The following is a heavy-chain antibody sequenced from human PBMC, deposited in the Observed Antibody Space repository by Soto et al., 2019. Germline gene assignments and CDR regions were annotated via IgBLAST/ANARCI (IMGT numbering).Heavy chain of an antibody. CDR1: GYIFTSYG. D-gene: IGHD3-10*01. CDR2: ISTHNGNT. V-gene: IGHV1-18*01. CDR3: ARENSYYGSGTYYFYGMDV. Sequence: QVQLVQSEAEVKKPGASVKVSCKTSGYIFTSYGISWVRQAPGQGLEWMGWISTHNGNTNYAPKLQDRVTMTTDTSTSTAYMELRSLRSDATAVYYCARENSYYGSGTYYFYGMDVWGHGTTVTVSS. J-gene: IGHJ6*02.